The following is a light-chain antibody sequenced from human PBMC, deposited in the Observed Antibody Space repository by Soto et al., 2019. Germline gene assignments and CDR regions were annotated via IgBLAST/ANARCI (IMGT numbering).Light chain of an antibody. J-gene: IGKJ1*01. CDR2: GAS. CDR3: QQYNNWFWT. Sequence: IVLTQSPANLSVLCGERGTLSCRASQSVSSNLAWYQQKPGQAPRLLIYGASTRATGIPARFSGSGSGTEFTLTISSLQSEDFAVYYCQQYNNWFWTFGQGTKVDIK. V-gene: IGKV3-15*01. CDR1: QSVSSN.